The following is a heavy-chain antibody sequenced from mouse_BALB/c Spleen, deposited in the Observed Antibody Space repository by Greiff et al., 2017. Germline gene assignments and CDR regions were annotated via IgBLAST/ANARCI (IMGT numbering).Heavy chain of an antibody. V-gene: IGHV3-2*02. CDR1: GYSITSDYA. Sequence: VQLKESGPGLVKPSQSLSLTCTVTGYSITSDYAWNWIRQFPGNKLEWMGYISYSGSTSYNPSLKSRISITRDTSKNQFFLQLNSVTTEDTATYYCARYDYGSTLFDDWGQGTTLTVSS. CDR3: ARYDYGSTLFDD. D-gene: IGHD1-1*01. CDR2: ISYSGST. J-gene: IGHJ2*01.